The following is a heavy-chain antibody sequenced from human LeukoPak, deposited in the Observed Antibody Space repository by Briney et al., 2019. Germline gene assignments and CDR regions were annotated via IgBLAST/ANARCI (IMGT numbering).Heavy chain of an antibody. CDR3: ARATMVRGVDY. Sequence: GGSLRLSCAASGFTFSNCSMTWVRQAPGKGLEWVSSISSSSSYIYYADSVKGRFTISRDNAKNSLYLQMNSLRAEDTAVYYCARATMVRGVDYWGQGTLVTVSS. J-gene: IGHJ4*02. CDR1: GFTFSNCS. V-gene: IGHV3-21*01. D-gene: IGHD3-10*01. CDR2: ISSSSSYI.